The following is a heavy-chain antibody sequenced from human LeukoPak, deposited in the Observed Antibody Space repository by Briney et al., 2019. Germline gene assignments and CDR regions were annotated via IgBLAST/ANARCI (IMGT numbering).Heavy chain of an antibody. CDR2: MSYEETYK. Sequence: GGSLRLSCAASGFSVRDYAMHWVRQAPGKGLEWVAVMSYEETYKNYAEAVKGRFTISRDNAKNSLYLQMNSLRAEDTAVYYCARVPAQYGDYGNYYFDYWGQGTLVTVSS. V-gene: IGHV3-30-3*01. CDR1: GFSVRDYA. CDR3: ARVPAQYGDYGNYYFDY. J-gene: IGHJ4*02. D-gene: IGHD4-17*01.